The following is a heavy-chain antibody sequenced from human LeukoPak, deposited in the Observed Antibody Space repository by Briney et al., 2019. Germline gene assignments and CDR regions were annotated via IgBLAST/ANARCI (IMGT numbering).Heavy chain of an antibody. CDR3: ERDRTAMVNALYYYGMDV. CDR1: GDSVSSNSAA. CDR2: TYYRSKWYN. V-gene: IGHV6-1*01. J-gene: IGHJ6*02. Sequence: SQTLSLTCAISGDSVSSNSAAWNWIRQSPSRGLEWLGRTYYRSKWYNDYAVSVKSRITINPDTSKNQFSLQLNSVTPKDTAVYYCERDRTAMVNALYYYGMDVWGQGTTVTVSS. D-gene: IGHD5-18*01.